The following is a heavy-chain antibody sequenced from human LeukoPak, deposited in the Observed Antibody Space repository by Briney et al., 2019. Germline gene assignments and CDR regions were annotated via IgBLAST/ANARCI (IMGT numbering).Heavy chain of an antibody. CDR1: GFTFSSYG. Sequence: GGSLRLSCAASGFTFSSYGMHWVRQAPGKGLEWVSYISSRSSYTNYADPVKGRFTISRDNAKNSLYLQMNSLRAEDTAVYYCARESFSGDSSGYYGYWGRGTLVTVSS. J-gene: IGHJ4*02. V-gene: IGHV3-21*05. CDR3: ARESFSGDSSGYYGY. CDR2: ISSRSSYT. D-gene: IGHD3-22*01.